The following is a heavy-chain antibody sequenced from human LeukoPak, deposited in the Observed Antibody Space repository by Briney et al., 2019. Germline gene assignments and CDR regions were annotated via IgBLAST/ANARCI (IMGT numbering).Heavy chain of an antibody. V-gene: IGHV5-51*01. D-gene: IGHD3-22*01. CDR2: IYPGDSDT. J-gene: IGHJ5*02. CDR1: GYSFTSYW. CDR3: ARSWSYDSSGIGWFDP. Sequence: GESLKISCKGSGYSFTSYWLGWVRQMPGKGLEWMGIIYPGDSDTRYSPSFQGQVTISADKSISTAYLQWSSLKASDTAMYYCARSWSYDSSGIGWFDPWGQGTLVTVSS.